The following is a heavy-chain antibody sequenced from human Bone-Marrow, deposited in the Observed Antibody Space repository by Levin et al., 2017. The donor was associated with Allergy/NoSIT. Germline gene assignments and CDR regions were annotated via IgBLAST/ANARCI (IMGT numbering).Heavy chain of an antibody. Sequence: MASETLSLTCAVSGYSISSGYYWGWIRQPPGKGLEWIGTIYRSGSTYYNPSLRSRVAISVDTSKNQFSLRLSSLTAADTAVYYCAKEASGYGFDPWGQGTLVTVSS. CDR1: GYSISSGYY. V-gene: IGHV4-38-2*02. J-gene: IGHJ5*02. CDR2: IYRSGST. CDR3: AKEASGYGFDP. D-gene: IGHD3-3*01.